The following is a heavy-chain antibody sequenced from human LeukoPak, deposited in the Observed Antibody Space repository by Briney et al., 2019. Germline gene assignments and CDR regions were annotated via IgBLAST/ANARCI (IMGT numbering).Heavy chain of an antibody. D-gene: IGHD3-10*01. J-gene: IGHJ4*02. CDR3: AKSPRITMVRGVLDY. V-gene: IGHV3-9*01. CDR2: ISWNSGSI. CDR1: GFTFDDYA. Sequence: GGSLRLSCAASGFTFDDYAMHWVRQAPGKGLEWVSGISWNSGSIGYADSVKGRFTIPRDNAKNSLYLQMNSLGAEDTAVYYCAKSPRITMVRGVLDYWGQGTLVTVSS.